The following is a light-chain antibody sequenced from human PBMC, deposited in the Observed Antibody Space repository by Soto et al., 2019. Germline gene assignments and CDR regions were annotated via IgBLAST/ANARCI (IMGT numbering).Light chain of an antibody. V-gene: IGKV1-5*01. CDR2: DVS. CDR3: QQYDYSRS. Sequence: IQMTQSPSTLSASVGDSVSITCRASQNVSVSLAWYQHKPGEAPKLLIYDVSNLETGVPSRFSGSGSGTESSLTIRSLQPDDFAIYYCQQYDYSRSFGQGTKVDIK. J-gene: IGKJ1*01. CDR1: QNVSVS.